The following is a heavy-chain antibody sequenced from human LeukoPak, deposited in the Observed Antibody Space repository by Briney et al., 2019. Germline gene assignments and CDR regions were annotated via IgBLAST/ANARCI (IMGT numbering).Heavy chain of an antibody. Sequence: SVKVSCKASGFTFTSSAMQWVRQARGQRLEWIGWIVVGSGNTNYAQKFQERVTITRDISTSTAYMELSSLRSEDTAVYYCAAAGWVGSSWYPSYYLDYWGQGTLVTVSS. D-gene: IGHD6-13*01. CDR2: IVVGSGNT. CDR1: GFTFTSSA. V-gene: IGHV1-58*02. CDR3: AAAGWVGSSWYPSYYLDY. J-gene: IGHJ4*02.